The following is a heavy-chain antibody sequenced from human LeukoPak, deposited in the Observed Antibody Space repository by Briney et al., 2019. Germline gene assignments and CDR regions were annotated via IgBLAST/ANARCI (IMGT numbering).Heavy chain of an antibody. Sequence: PSETLSLTCTVSGDSITNYYWSWIRQPAGKGLEWIGRIYTSGSTNYNPSLKSRVTMSVDTSKNQFSLKLSSVTAADTAVYYCARDIVAAAAYWFDPWGQGTLVTVSS. D-gene: IGHD6-13*01. J-gene: IGHJ5*02. V-gene: IGHV4-4*07. CDR3: ARDIVAAAAYWFDP. CDR2: IYTSGST. CDR1: GDSITNYY.